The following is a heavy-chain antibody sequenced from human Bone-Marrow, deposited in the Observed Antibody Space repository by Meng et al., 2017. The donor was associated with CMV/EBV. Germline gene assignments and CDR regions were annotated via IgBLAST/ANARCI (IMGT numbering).Heavy chain of an antibody. D-gene: IGHD5-18*01. CDR2: MNPNSGNT. V-gene: IGHV1-8*01. Sequence: ASVKVSCKASGYTFTSYDINWVRQATGQGLEWMGWMNPNSGNTGYAQKFQGRVTMTRNTSISTAYMELSSLRSEDTAVYYCARAYSYDVIYYGMDVWGQGTRVTVSS. CDR3: ARAYSYDVIYYGMDV. CDR1: GYTFTSYD. J-gene: IGHJ6*01.